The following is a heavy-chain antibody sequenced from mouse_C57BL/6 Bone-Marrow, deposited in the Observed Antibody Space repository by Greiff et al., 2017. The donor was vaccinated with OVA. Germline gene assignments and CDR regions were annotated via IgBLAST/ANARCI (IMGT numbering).Heavy chain of an antibody. Sequence: SGPELVKPGASVKISCKASGYSFTGYYMNWVKQSPEKSLEWIGEINPSTGGTTYNQKFKAKATLTVDKSSSTAYMQLKSLTSEDSAVYYCARYGNPYYFDYWGQGTTLTVSS. D-gene: IGHD2-10*02. V-gene: IGHV1-42*01. CDR1: GYSFTGYY. J-gene: IGHJ2*01. CDR3: ARYGNPYYFDY. CDR2: INPSTGGT.